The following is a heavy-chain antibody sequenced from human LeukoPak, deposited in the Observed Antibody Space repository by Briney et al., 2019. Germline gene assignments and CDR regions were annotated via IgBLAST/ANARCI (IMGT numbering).Heavy chain of an antibody. D-gene: IGHD6-19*01. CDR2: ISAYNGNT. J-gene: IGHJ4*02. CDR3: ARDQERYSSGWSFDY. V-gene: IGHV1-18*01. Sequence: VSVKVSCKASGYTFTTYGFTWVRQAPGQGLEWMGWISAYNGNTNYAQKFQGRVTMTTDTSTSTAYMELRSLRSDDTAVYYCARDQERYSSGWSFDYWGQGTLVAVSS. CDR1: GYTFTTYG.